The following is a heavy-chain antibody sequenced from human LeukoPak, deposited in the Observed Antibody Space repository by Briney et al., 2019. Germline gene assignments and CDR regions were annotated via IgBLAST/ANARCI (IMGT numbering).Heavy chain of an antibody. J-gene: IGHJ4*02. CDR1: GYTFTSYY. CDR3: VRGDIYFDY. CDR2: INPSGST. Sequence: ASVRVSCKASGYTFTSYYMHWVRQAPGQGLEWMGMINPSGSTRYAQKFQGRVTMTRDTSAGAMYMELSSLTSEDTAVYHCVRGDIYFDYWGQGTLVTVSS. V-gene: IGHV1-46*01.